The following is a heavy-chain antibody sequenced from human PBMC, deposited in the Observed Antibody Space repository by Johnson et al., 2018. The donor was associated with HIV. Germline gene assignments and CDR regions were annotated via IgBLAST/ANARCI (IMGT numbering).Heavy chain of an antibody. Sequence: QVQLVESGGGVVQPGRSLRLSCAASGFTFSSYAMNWVRQAPGKGLEWVAVISYDGSNKYYADSVKGRFTISRDNSKNTLYMQMNSLRAEDTAVYYCARDGIGRGIVGANDAFDIWGQGTMVTVSS. V-gene: IGHV3-30*04. CDR3: ARDGIGRGIVGANDAFDI. CDR1: GFTFSSYA. J-gene: IGHJ3*02. D-gene: IGHD1-26*01. CDR2: ISYDGSNK.